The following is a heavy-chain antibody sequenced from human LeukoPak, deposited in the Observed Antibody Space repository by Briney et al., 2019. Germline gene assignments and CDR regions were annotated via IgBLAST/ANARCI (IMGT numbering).Heavy chain of an antibody. CDR3: AKDATGCSSTSCYASPVDY. D-gene: IGHD2-2*01. CDR2: ISGSGGST. V-gene: IGHV3-23*01. CDR1: GFTFSSYA. J-gene: IGHJ4*02. Sequence: TGGSLRLSCAASGFTFSSYAMSWVRQAPGKGLEWVSAISGSGGSTYYADSVKGRFTISRDNSKNTLYLQMNSLRAEDTAVYYCAKDATGCSSTSCYASPVDYWGQGTLVTASS.